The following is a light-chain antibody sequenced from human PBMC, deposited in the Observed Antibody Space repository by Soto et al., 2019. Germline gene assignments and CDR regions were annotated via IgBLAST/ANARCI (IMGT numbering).Light chain of an antibody. CDR1: SSNIGTGYD. CDR2: GNR. CDR3: QSYATSLSAWV. Sequence: QSVLTQPPSVSGAPGQRVTISCTGSSSNIGTGYDVHWYQQLPGTAPKLLIYGNRQRPSGVPDRFSGSKSGTSASLAIAGLQAEDEADYYCQSYATSLSAWVFGGGTKLTVL. J-gene: IGLJ2*01. V-gene: IGLV1-40*01.